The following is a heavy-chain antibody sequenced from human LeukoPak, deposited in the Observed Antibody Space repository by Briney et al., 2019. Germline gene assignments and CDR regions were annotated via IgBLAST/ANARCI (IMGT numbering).Heavy chain of an antibody. J-gene: IGHJ5*02. CDR3: ASGCSAGTPHNWFGP. V-gene: IGHV4-59*01. CDR1: GGSISGYY. CDR2: IYYSGST. Sequence: SETLSLTCTVSGGSISGYYWSWIRQPPGKGLEWIGYIYYSGSTNYNPSLKSRVTISVDTSKNQFSLKLSSVTAADTAVYYCASGCSAGTPHNWFGPWGQGTLVTVSS. D-gene: IGHD6-13*01.